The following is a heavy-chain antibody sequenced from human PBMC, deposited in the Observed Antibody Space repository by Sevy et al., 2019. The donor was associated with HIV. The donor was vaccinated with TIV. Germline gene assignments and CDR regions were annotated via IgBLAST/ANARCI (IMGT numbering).Heavy chain of an antibody. Sequence: GGSLRLSCVASGFTFSNYGMHWVRQAPGKGLEWVSFIRYDGSNTYYEDSVKDRFTISRDKSKNTVYLQMNSLRVEDTAMYYCAKDLGGYSYSWGQGTPVTVSS. J-gene: IGHJ4*02. CDR1: GFTFSNYG. CDR3: AKDLGGYSYS. V-gene: IGHV3-30*02. D-gene: IGHD2-15*01. CDR2: IRYDGSNT.